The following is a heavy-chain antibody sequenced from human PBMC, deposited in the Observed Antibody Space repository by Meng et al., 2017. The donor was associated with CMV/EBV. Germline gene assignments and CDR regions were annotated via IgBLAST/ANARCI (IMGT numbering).Heavy chain of an antibody. J-gene: IGHJ6*02. CDR1: GGSFSGYY. CDR2: INHSGST. Sequence: SETLSLTCAVYGGSFSGYYWSWIRQPPGKGLEWIGEINHSGSTNYNPSLKSRVTISVDTSKNQFSLKLSSVTAADTAVYYCARGRYCSSTSCTYYYYGMDVWGQGTTVTV. V-gene: IGHV4-34*01. D-gene: IGHD2-2*01. CDR3: ARGRYCSSTSCTYYYYGMDV.